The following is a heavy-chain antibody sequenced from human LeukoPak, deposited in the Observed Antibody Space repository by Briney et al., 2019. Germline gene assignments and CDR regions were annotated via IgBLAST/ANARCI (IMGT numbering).Heavy chain of an antibody. CDR2: IYYSGST. V-gene: IGHV4-39*07. Sequence: SETLSLTCTVSGGSISSSSYYWGWIRQPPGKGLEWIGSIYYSGSTYYNPSLKSRVTISVDTSKNQFSLKLSSVTAADTAVYYCARGSNIAARTVRYYFDYWGQGTLVTVSS. CDR1: GGSISSSSYY. D-gene: IGHD6-6*01. CDR3: ARGSNIAARTVRYYFDY. J-gene: IGHJ4*02.